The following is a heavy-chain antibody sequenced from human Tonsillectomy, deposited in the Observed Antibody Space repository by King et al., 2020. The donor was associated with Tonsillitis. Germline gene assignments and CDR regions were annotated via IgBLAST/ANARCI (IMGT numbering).Heavy chain of an antibody. CDR2: IYPCDSDT. J-gene: IGHJ4*02. CDR3: ASRGIPSSSWPHYFDY. Sequence: VQLVESGAEVKKPGESLKISCKGSGYSFTSYWIGWVRQMPGKGLEWMGIIYPCDSDTRYSPSFQGQVTISADKAISTAYLQWSSLKASDTAMYYCASRGIPSSSWPHYFDYWGQGTLVTVSS. D-gene: IGHD6-13*01. CDR1: GYSFTSYW. V-gene: IGHV5-51*01.